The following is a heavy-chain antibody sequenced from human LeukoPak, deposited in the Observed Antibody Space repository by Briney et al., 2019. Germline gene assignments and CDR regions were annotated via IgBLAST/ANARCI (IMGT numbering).Heavy chain of an antibody. CDR2: IIPILGIA. CDR1: GGTFSSYA. Sequence: ASVKVSCKASGGTFSSYAISWVRQAPGQGLEWMGRIIPILGIANYAQKFQGRVTITADKSTSTAYMELSSLRSEDTAVYCCARDDDYVGYWGQGTLVTVSS. V-gene: IGHV1-69*04. J-gene: IGHJ4*02. CDR3: ARDDDYVGY.